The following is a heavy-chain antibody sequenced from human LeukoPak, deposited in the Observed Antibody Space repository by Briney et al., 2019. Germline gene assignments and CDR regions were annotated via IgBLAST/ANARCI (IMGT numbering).Heavy chain of an antibody. CDR2: INPNSGGT. CDR1: GYTFTGYY. V-gene: IGHV1-2*02. CDR3: ARGSPDRYYYDSSGSDY. Sequence: ASVKVSCKASGYTFTGYYMHWVRQAPGQGLEWMGWINPNSGGTNYAQKFQGRVTMTRDTSISTAYMELSRLRSDDTAVYHCARGSPDRYYYDSSGSDYWGQGTLVTVSS. D-gene: IGHD3-22*01. J-gene: IGHJ4*02.